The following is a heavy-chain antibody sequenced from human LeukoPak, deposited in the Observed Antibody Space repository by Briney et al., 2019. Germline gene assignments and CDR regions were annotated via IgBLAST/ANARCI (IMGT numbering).Heavy chain of an antibody. Sequence: ASVKVSCKASGCTFTSYYMHWVRQAPGQGLEWMGIINPSGGSTSYAQKFQGRVTMTRDTSTSTVYMELSSLRSEDTAVYYCARDSRTLMDIVVVVAAARLHPLGVWGQGTTVTVSS. V-gene: IGHV1-46*01. D-gene: IGHD2-15*01. CDR3: ARDSRTLMDIVVVVAAARLHPLGV. J-gene: IGHJ6*02. CDR1: GCTFTSYY. CDR2: INPSGGST.